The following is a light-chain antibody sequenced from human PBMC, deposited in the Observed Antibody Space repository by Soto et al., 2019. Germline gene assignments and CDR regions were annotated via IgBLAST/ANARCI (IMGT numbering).Light chain of an antibody. CDR3: SSYTSSSTLSVV. CDR1: SSDVGGYNY. Sequence: QSVLTQPASVSGSPGQSITISCTGTSSDVGGYNYVSWYQQHPGKAPKLMIYGVTTRPSGVSNRFSGSKSANTASLTSSGLQAEDEADYYCSSYTSSSTLSVVFGGGTKLTVL. CDR2: GVT. J-gene: IGLJ2*01. V-gene: IGLV2-14*01.